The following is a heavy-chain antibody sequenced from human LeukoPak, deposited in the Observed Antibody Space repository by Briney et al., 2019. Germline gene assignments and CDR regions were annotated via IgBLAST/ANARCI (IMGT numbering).Heavy chain of an antibody. CDR2: IYHSGST. J-gene: IGHJ2*01. CDR1: GGSISSGGYS. CDR3: ARVRYSSGWSWYFDL. V-gene: IGHV4-30-2*01. Sequence: SETLSLTCAVSGGSISSGGYSWSWIRQPPGKGLEWIGYIYHSGSTYYNPSLKSRVTISVDRSKNQFSLKLSSVTAADTAVYYCARVRYSSGWSWYFDLWGRGTLVTVSS. D-gene: IGHD6-19*01.